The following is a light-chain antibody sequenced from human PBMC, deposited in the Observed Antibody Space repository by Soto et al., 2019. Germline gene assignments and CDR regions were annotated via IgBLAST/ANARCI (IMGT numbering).Light chain of an antibody. CDR3: QQYYSTPAYT. V-gene: IGKV4-1*01. CDR2: WAS. J-gene: IGKJ2*01. Sequence: DIVMTQSPDSLAVSLGERATINCKSSQSVLYISNNKNYLAWYQQKPGQPPKLLIYWASTRESGVPDRFSGSGSGTDFTLTISRLQAEDVAVYYCQQYYSTPAYTFGQGTKLEIK. CDR1: QSVLYISNNKNY.